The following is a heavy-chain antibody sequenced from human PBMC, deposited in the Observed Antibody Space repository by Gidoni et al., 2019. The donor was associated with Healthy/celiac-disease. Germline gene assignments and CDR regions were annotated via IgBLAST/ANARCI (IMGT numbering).Heavy chain of an antibody. CDR3: AREDYDFWSGGVYYYYGMDV. Sequence: EVQLVESGGGLVQPGGSLRLSCAASGFPFSSYWMSWVRQAPGKGLEWVANIKQDGSEKYYVDSVKGRFTISRDNAKNSLYLQMNSLRAEDTAVYYCAREDYDFWSGGVYYYYGMDVWGQGTTVTVSS. CDR2: IKQDGSEK. J-gene: IGHJ6*02. CDR1: GFPFSSYW. D-gene: IGHD3-3*01. V-gene: IGHV3-7*05.